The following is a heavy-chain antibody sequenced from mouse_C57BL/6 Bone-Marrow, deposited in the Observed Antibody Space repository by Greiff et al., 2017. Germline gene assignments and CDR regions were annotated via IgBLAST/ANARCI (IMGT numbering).Heavy chain of an antibody. J-gene: IGHJ2*01. CDR2: IDPANGNT. Sequence: VQLQQSGAELVKPGASVKMSCTASGFNIKDTYMHWVKQRPEQGLEWIGRIDPANGNTKYDPKFQGKATITADTSSNTAYLQLSSLTSEDTAVYYCASTTVVYFDYWGQGTTLTVSS. D-gene: IGHD1-1*01. CDR1: GFNIKDTY. CDR3: ASTTVVYFDY. V-gene: IGHV14-3*02.